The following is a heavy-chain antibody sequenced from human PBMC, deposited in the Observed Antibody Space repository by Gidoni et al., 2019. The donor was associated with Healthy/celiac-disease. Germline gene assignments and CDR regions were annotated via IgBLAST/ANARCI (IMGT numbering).Heavy chain of an antibody. Sequence: HVQLQQWGAGLLKPSETLSLTCAVYVGSFSGYYWSWIRQPPGKGLEWIGEINHSGSTNYNPSLKSRVTISVDTSKNQFSLKLSSVTAADTAVYYCARGLTYYYDSSGYYFDYWGQGTLVTVSS. J-gene: IGHJ4*02. CDR2: INHSGST. V-gene: IGHV4-34*01. D-gene: IGHD3-22*01. CDR3: ARGLTYYYDSSGYYFDY. CDR1: VGSFSGYY.